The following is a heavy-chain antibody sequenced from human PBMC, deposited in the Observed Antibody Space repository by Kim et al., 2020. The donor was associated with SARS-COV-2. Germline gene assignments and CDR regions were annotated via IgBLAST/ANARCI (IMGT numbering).Heavy chain of an antibody. V-gene: IGHV4-30-4*01. Sequence: SETLSLTCTVSGGSISSGDYYWSWIRQPQGKGLEWIGYIYYSGSTYYNPSLKSRVTISVDTSKNQFSLKLSSVTAADTAVYYCARARATSITIFGVFIVHKFDYWGQGTLVTVSS. CDR2: IYYSGST. D-gene: IGHD3-3*01. CDR1: GGSISSGDYY. J-gene: IGHJ4*02. CDR3: ARARATSITIFGVFIVHKFDY.